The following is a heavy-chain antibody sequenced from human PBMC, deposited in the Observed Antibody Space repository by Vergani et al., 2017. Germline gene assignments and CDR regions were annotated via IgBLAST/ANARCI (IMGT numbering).Heavy chain of an antibody. V-gene: IGHV3-33*01. J-gene: IGHJ5*02. Sequence: QVQLVESGGGVVQPGRSLRLSCAASGVTFNQYGMHWVRQAPGKGLKWVAVTWYDGNNKQYADSVKGRFTISRDNSKSTMYLHMNSLRDEDTGVYYCARDLRLLYNRFDPWGQGTLVTVSS. D-gene: IGHD1-14*01. CDR2: TWYDGNNK. CDR1: GVTFNQYG. CDR3: ARDLRLLYNRFDP.